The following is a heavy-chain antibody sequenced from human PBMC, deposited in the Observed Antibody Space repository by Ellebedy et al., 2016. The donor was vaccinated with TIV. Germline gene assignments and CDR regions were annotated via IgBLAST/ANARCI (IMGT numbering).Heavy chain of an antibody. V-gene: IGHV4-39*07. J-gene: IGHJ6*02. CDR3: ATGGLPRGDYGDYDYFYYGMDV. Sequence: SETLSLXXTVSGGSISSSSYYWGWIRQPPGKGLEWIGSIYYSGSTYYNPSLKSRVTISVDTSKNQFSLKLSSVTAADTAVYYCATGGLPRGDYGDYDYFYYGMDVWGQGTTVTVSS. D-gene: IGHD4-17*01. CDR1: GGSISSSSYY. CDR2: IYYSGST.